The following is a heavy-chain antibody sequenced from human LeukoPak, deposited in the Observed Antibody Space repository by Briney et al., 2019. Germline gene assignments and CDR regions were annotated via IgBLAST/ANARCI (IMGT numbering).Heavy chain of an antibody. CDR2: ISNSGSTI. D-gene: IGHD3-10*01. V-gene: IGHV3-48*03. CDR1: GFTFSSYE. Sequence: GGSLRLSCAASGFTFSSYEMNWVRQAPGRGLEWVSYISNSGSTIYYADSVKGRFAISRDNAKSSLYLQMNSLRAEDTAVYYCARVKGYYGSRSGMDVWGQGTTVTASS. J-gene: IGHJ6*02. CDR3: ARVKGYYGSRSGMDV.